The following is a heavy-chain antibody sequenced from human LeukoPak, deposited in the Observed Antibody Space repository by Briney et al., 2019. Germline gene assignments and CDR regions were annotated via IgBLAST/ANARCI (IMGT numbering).Heavy chain of an antibody. D-gene: IGHD3-10*01. J-gene: IGHJ6*02. CDR2: MNLKSGGA. CDR3: ASKDYGSGDYGMEV. V-gene: IGHV1-2*02. CDR1: GYAFTGYY. Sequence: ASVKVSCKASGYAFTGYYMHWVRQAPGQGLESMGWMNLKSGGANYAQKFQGRVTMTRDTSITTAYMELSRLRSDDTAVYYCASKDYGSGDYGMEVWGQGTTVTVSS.